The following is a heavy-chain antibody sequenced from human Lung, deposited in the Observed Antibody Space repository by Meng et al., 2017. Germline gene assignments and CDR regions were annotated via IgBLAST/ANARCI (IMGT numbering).Heavy chain of an antibody. V-gene: IGHV4-39*01. J-gene: IGHJ4*02. CDR3: AEDSRGYNYGFDQ. Sequence: QLQLQESGPGPVKPSETLSLTCTVSGGSISSSSYYWGWIRQPPGKGLEWIGSIYYSGRTYYKPSLKSRVTISVDTSKNQFSLKLSSVTAADTAVYYCAEDSRGYNYGFDQWGQGTLVTVSS. D-gene: IGHD5-18*01. CDR2: IYYSGRT. CDR1: GGSISSSSYY.